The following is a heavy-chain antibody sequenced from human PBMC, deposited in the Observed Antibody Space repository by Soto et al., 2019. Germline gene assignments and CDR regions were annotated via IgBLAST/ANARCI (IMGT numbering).Heavy chain of an antibody. CDR3: AKGSREEAWGGFDY. CDR1: GFTFSSSA. CDR2: ISGRGGST. J-gene: IGHJ4*01. D-gene: IGHD3-16*01. Sequence: EVQLLESGVGLGQPGGSLRLSCAASGFTFSSSAMSRVRQAPGKWLEWVSAISGRGGSTYYADSVKGRFTLSRDNSKNSLYLQLNSRSASDKAVYYCAKGSREEAWGGFDYWGHGTLVTVAA. V-gene: IGHV3-23*01.